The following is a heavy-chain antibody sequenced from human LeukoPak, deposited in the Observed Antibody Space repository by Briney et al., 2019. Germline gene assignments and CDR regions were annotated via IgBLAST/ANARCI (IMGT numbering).Heavy chain of an antibody. CDR1: GFTFSSYG. D-gene: IGHD5-18*01. Sequence: GGSLRLSCAASGFTFSSYGMHWVRQAPGKGLEWVAVIWYDGSNKYYADSVKGRFAISRDDSKNTLYLQMNSLRAEDTAVYYCARDVDTAMVDYWGQGTLVTVSS. J-gene: IGHJ4*02. V-gene: IGHV3-33*01. CDR3: ARDVDTAMVDY. CDR2: IWYDGSNK.